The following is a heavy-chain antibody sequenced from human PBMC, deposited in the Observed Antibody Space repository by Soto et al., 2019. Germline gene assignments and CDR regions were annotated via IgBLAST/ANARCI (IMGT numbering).Heavy chain of an antibody. CDR3: ARQMSFYGSGSYFPYNWFDP. J-gene: IGHJ5*02. V-gene: IGHV4-30-2*01. CDR2: IYHSGST. CDR1: GGSISSGGYS. D-gene: IGHD3-10*01. Sequence: SETLSLTCAVSGGSISSGGYSWSWIRQPPGKGLEWIGYIYHSGSTYYNPSLKSRVTISVDRSKNQFSLKLSSVTAADTAVYYCARQMSFYGSGSYFPYNWFDPWGQGTLVTVSS.